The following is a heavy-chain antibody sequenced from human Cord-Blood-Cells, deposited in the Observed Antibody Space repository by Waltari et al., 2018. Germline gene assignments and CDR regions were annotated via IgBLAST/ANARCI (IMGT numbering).Heavy chain of an antibody. Sequence: QVQRVQSGAEVKKPAASVKVSCKASGYTFTGYNMNWVRQAPGPGLEWMGWSNPNSGGTNYAQKVQGRVTITRDTSISTAYMELSRLRSDDAAVYYCAGYYPLVSDYYYDSSGYYCDYWCQGTLVTVSS. V-gene: IGHV1-2*02. J-gene: IGHJ4*02. CDR1: GYTFTGYN. CDR2: SNPNSGGT. CDR3: AGYYPLVSDYYYDSSGYYCDY. D-gene: IGHD3-22*01.